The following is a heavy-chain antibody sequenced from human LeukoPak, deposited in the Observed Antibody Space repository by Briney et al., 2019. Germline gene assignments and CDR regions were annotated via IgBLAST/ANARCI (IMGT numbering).Heavy chain of an antibody. D-gene: IGHD1-1*01. CDR2: IYYSGST. CDR1: GGSISSYY. CDR3: ARQGVRRGGPDWFDP. V-gene: IGHV4-59*08. Sequence: SETLSLTCTVSGGSISSYYWSWIRQPPGKGLEWIGYIYYSGSTNYNPSLKSRVTISVDTSKNQFSLKLSSVTAADTAVYYCARQGVRRGGPDWFDPWGQGTLVTVSS. J-gene: IGHJ5*02.